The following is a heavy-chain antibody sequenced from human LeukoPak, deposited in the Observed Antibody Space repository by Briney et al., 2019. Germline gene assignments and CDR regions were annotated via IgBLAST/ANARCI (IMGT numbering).Heavy chain of an antibody. Sequence: ASVKVSCKASGYTFTGYYMHWVRQAPGQGLEWMGWINPNSGGTNYAQKFQGRVTMARDTSISTAYMELSRLRSDDTAVYYCARDETTVGYIVIAVAGTFDYWGQGTLVTVSS. CDR1: GYTFTGYY. V-gene: IGHV1-2*02. CDR2: INPNSGGT. J-gene: IGHJ4*02. D-gene: IGHD6-19*01. CDR3: ARDETTVGYIVIAVAGTFDY.